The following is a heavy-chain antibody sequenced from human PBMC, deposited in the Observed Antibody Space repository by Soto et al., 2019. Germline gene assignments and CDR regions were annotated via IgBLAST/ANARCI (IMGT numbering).Heavy chain of an antibody. CDR2: IIPIFGTA. CDR1: GGTFSSYA. J-gene: IGHJ6*02. V-gene: IGHV1-69*13. D-gene: IGHD3-3*01. CDR3: ARAYYDFWSGYYPDYGMDV. Sequence: GASVKVSCKASGGTFSSYAISWGRQAPGQRLEWMGGIIPIFGTANYAQKFQGRVTITADESTSTAYMELSSLRSEDTAVYYCARAYYDFWSGYYPDYGMDVWGQGTTVTVSS.